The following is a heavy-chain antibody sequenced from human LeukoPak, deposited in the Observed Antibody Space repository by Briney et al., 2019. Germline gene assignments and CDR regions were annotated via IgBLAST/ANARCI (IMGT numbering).Heavy chain of an antibody. J-gene: IGHJ4*02. V-gene: IGHV3-9*01. CDR2: ISWNSGSI. CDR3: AKDISATVTSNFDS. D-gene: IGHD4-17*01. Sequence: GGSLRLSCAGSGIIFDDYAMHWVRQVPGKGLEWVSGISWNSGSIGYADSVKGRFTISRDNAKNSLYLQMNSLRAEDTALYYCAKDISATVTSNFDSWGQGTLVTVSS. CDR1: GIIFDDYA.